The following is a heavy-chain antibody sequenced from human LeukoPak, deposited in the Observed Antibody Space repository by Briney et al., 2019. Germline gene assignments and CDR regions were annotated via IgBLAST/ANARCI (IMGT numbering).Heavy chain of an antibody. CDR2: ISYDGSNK. Sequence: PGRSLRLSCAASGFTFSSYAMHWVRQAPGRGLEWVAVISYDGSNKYYADSVKGRFTISRDNSKNTLYLQMNSLRAEDTAVYYCARAFYSSSVYNWFDPWGQGTLVTVSS. CDR3: ARAFYSSSVYNWFDP. CDR1: GFTFSSYA. J-gene: IGHJ5*02. D-gene: IGHD6-13*01. V-gene: IGHV3-30*14.